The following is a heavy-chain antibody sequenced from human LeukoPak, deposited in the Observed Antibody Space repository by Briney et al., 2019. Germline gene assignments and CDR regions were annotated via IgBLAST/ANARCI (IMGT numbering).Heavy chain of an antibody. CDR3: ARQPSSQNFDY. V-gene: IGHV3-11*03. J-gene: IGHJ4*02. D-gene: IGHD6-13*01. CDR2: ISPSGRHT. CDR1: GFTFNNYA. Sequence: PGGSLRLSCAASGFTFNNYAVSWVRQAPGKGLEWVSYISPSGRHTNYADSVKGRFTISRDNAKNSLYLQMNSLRAEDTAVYYCARQPSSQNFDYWGQGALVTVSS.